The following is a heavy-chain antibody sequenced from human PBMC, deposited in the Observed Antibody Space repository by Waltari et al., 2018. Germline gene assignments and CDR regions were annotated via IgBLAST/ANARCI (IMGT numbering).Heavy chain of an antibody. D-gene: IGHD3-22*01. V-gene: IGHV3-30*18. CDR1: GFTFSTYG. Sequence: QVQLVESGGGVVQPGRSLRLSCAASGFTFSTYGMHWVRQAPGKGLEWVAVIWDDGSNKYYADSVKGRFTISRDNSKNTLYLQMNSLRAEDTAMYYCAKDLVRTYYDPGYWGQGTLVTVSS. CDR3: AKDLVRTYYDPGY. J-gene: IGHJ4*02. CDR2: IWDDGSNK.